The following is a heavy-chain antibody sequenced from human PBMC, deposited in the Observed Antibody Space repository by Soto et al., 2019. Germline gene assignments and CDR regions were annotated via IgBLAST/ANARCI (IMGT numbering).Heavy chain of an antibody. D-gene: IGHD3-22*01. V-gene: IGHV1-46*01. CDR2: INPSGGST. CDR3: ARADYYDSSGSYYDC. Sequence: QVQLVQSGAEVKKPGASVKVSCKASGYIFTNHYIHWVRQATGQGLEWMGIINPSGGSTNYLQKFQGRFTMTRDTSTSTVYMELSSLRSEDTAVYFCARADYYDSSGSYYDCWGQGTLVTVSS. CDR1: GYIFTNHY. J-gene: IGHJ4*02.